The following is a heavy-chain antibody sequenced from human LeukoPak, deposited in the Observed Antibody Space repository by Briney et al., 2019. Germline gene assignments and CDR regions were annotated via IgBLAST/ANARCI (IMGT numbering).Heavy chain of an antibody. V-gene: IGHV3-23*01. Sequence: GGSLRLSCAASGFTFSSYAISWVRQAPGKGLEWVSAISGSGGSTYYADSVKGRFTISRDNSKNTLYLQMNSLRAEDTAVYYCAKDPLGGYGNYWGQGTLVTVSS. J-gene: IGHJ4*02. CDR3: AKDPLGGYGNY. D-gene: IGHD5-12*01. CDR2: ISGSGGST. CDR1: GFTFSSYA.